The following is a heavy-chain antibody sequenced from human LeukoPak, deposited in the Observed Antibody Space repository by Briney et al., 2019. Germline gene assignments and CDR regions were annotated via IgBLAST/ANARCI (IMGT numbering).Heavy chain of an antibody. CDR2: ISGSGGST. Sequence: GGSLRLSCAASGFTFSSYAMSWVRQAPGKGLEWVSAISGSGGSTYYADSVKGRFTISRDNAKNSLYLQMNSLRAEDTAVYYCASIVGATGTDYWGQGTLVTVSS. CDR3: ASIVGATGTDY. J-gene: IGHJ4*02. D-gene: IGHD1-26*01. V-gene: IGHV3-23*01. CDR1: GFTFSSYA.